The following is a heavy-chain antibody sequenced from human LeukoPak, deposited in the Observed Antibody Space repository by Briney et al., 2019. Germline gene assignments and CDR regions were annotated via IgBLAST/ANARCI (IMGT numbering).Heavy chain of an antibody. CDR1: GFTFSSYS. Sequence: GGSLRLSCAASGFTFSSYSMNWVRQAPGKGLEWVSYISSSSSTIYYADSVKGRFTISRDNAKSSLYLQMNSLRAEDTAVYYCARDVYSSGWYYYFDYWGQGTLVTVSS. J-gene: IGHJ4*02. CDR2: ISSSSSTI. D-gene: IGHD6-19*01. V-gene: IGHV3-48*01. CDR3: ARDVYSSGWYYYFDY.